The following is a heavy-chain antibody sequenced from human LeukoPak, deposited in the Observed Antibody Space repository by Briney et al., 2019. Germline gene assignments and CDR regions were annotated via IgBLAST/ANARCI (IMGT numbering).Heavy chain of an antibody. CDR3: AREGEAAILELEYFDY. J-gene: IGHJ4*02. V-gene: IGHV3-21*01. Sequence: GGSLRLSCAASGFSFSSYSMNWVRQAPGKGLEWVSSISSSSSYIYYADSVKGRFTISRDNAKNSLYLQMNSLRAEDTAVYYCAREGEAAILELEYFDYWGQGTLVTVSS. D-gene: IGHD2-2*02. CDR1: GFSFSSYS. CDR2: ISSSSSYI.